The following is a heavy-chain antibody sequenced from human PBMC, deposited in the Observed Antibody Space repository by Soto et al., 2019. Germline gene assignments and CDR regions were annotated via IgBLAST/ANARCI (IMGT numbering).Heavy chain of an antibody. CDR2: ISPTFGTA. CDR3: ASERSAQYFDS. D-gene: IGHD1-26*01. J-gene: IGHJ4*02. V-gene: IGHV1-69*06. Sequence: SVKVSCKASGGTFSRHAIAWVRQAPGQGLEWMGGISPTFGTATYAPRFQGRVAISADRSSNTAYMELSSLRSQDTAVYYCASERSAQYFDSWGQGTVVTVSS. CDR1: GGTFSRHA.